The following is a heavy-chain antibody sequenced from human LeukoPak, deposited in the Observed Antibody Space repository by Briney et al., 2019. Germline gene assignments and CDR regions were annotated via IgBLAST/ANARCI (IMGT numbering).Heavy chain of an antibody. J-gene: IGHJ4*02. D-gene: IGHD1-1*01. Sequence: PSETLSLTCTVSGGSISSYYWSSIRQPPGKGLEYIGYIYYTGSTNYNPSLKSRVTMSVDTSKNQFSLKLSSVTAADTAVYYCARRKLERGEIDYWGQGTLVTVSS. CDR3: ARRKLERGEIDY. CDR2: IYYTGST. CDR1: GGSISSYY. V-gene: IGHV4-59*08.